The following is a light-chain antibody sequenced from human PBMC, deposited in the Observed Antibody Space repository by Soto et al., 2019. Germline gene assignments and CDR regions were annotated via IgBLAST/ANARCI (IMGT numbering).Light chain of an antibody. CDR3: SSYTSRSSSTYV. CDR2: DVS. V-gene: IGLV2-14*01. J-gene: IGLJ1*01. Sequence: QSALTQPASVSGSPGQSITISCTGTSSDVGGYNYVSWYQQHPGKAPKLMIYDVSNRPSGVSNRFSCSKSGNTASLTISGLQAEDEADYYCSSYTSRSSSTYVFGTGTKVTVL. CDR1: SSDVGGYNY.